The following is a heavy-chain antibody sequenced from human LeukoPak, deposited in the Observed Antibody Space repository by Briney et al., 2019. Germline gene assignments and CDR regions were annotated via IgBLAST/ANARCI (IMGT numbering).Heavy chain of an antibody. V-gene: IGHV3-7*03. D-gene: IGHD6-13*01. CDR3: ARDSLSSSWYPGAFDI. Sequence: GGSLRLSCAASGFTFSSYWMSWVRQAPGKGLEWVANIKQDGSEKYYVDSVKGRFTISRDNSKNTLYLQMNSLRAEDTAVYYCARDSLSSSWYPGAFDIWGQGTMVTVSS. J-gene: IGHJ3*02. CDR1: GFTFSSYW. CDR2: IKQDGSEK.